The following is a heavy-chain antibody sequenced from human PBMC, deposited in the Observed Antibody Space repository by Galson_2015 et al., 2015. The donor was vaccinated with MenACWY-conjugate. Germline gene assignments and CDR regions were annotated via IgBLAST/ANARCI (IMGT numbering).Heavy chain of an antibody. Sequence: SLRLSCAGSGFAFKNAWMDWVRQAPGKGLEWVGRVKSTLLRGATDYAAPVKGRFTISRDDSKSTLYLQMSSLRIEDTALYYCVTDQDYCADYVHNCLWGQGTLVTVSS. V-gene: IGHV3-15*07. CDR2: VKSTLLRGAT. CDR1: GFAFKNAW. D-gene: IGHD4/OR15-4a*01. CDR3: VTDQDYCADYVHNCL. J-gene: IGHJ4*02.